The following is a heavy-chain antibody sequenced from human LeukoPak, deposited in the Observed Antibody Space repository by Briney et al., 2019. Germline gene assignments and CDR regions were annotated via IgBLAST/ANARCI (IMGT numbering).Heavy chain of an antibody. CDR3: TSSYDFWSGYYDY. J-gene: IGHJ4*02. V-gene: IGHV3-73*01. CDR1: GFTFSGSA. D-gene: IGHD3-3*01. CDR2: IRSKANSYAT. Sequence: GGSLRLSCAASGFTFSGSAMHLVRQASGKGLEWVGRIRSKANSYATAYAASVKGRFTISRDDSKNTAYLQMNSLKTEDTAVYYCTSSYDFWSGYYDYWGQGTLVTVSS.